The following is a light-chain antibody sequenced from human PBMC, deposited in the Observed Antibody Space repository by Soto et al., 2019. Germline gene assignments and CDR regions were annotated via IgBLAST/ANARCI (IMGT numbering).Light chain of an antibody. CDR1: LSVRSY. Sequence: DIQMTQSPPSLSASVGDRVTITCRASLSVRSYLNWYQQKPGKAPKLLIYGASTLQSGVPSRFSGSGSGTEFTLTITSLQPEDCATYYCQESYSSPIFNFGPGTKVDI. V-gene: IGKV1-39*01. CDR2: GAS. CDR3: QESYSSPIFN. J-gene: IGKJ3*01.